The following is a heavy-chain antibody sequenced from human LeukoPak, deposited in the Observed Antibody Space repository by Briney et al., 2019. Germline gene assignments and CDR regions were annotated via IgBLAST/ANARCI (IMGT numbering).Heavy chain of an antibody. J-gene: IGHJ3*02. V-gene: IGHV4-34*01. D-gene: IGHD3-3*01. CDR3: ARSQQRITIFGVVITESAFDI. CDR1: GGSFSGYY. CDR2: INHSGST. Sequence: SETLSLTCAVYGGSFSGYYWSWIRQPPGKGLEWIGEINHSGSTNYNPSLKSRVTISVDTSENQFSLKLSSVTAADTAVYYCARSQQRITIFGVVITESAFDIWGQGTMVTVSS.